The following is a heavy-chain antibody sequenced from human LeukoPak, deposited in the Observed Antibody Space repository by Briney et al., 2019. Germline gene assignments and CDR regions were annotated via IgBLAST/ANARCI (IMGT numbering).Heavy chain of an antibody. CDR2: INPNSGGT. J-gene: IGHJ4*02. D-gene: IGHD6-19*01. CDR3: ARPMVAVAAEPFDY. CDR1: GYTFTGYY. V-gene: IGHV1-2*02. Sequence: GASVKVSCKASGYTFTGYYMHWVRQAPGQGLEWMGWINPNSGGTNYAQKFQGRVTMTRDTSISTAYMELSRLRSDDTAVYHCARPMVAVAAEPFDYWGQGTLVTVSS.